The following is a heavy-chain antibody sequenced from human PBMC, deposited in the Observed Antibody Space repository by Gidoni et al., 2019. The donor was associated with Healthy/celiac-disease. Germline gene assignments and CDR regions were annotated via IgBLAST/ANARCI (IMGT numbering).Heavy chain of an antibody. Sequence: EVQLVESGGGLVQPGGSLRLSCAASGFTFSSYAMSWVRQAPGKGLEWVSAISGSGGSTYYADSVKGRFTISRDNSKNTLYLQMNSLRAEDTAVYYCAKDRVVVVAAIWYFDLWGRGTLVTVSS. D-gene: IGHD2-15*01. CDR3: AKDRVVVVAAIWYFDL. CDR2: ISGSGGST. V-gene: IGHV3-23*04. J-gene: IGHJ2*01. CDR1: GFTFSSYA.